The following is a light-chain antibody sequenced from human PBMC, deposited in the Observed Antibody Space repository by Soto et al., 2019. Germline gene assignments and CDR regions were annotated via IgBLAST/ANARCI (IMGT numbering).Light chain of an antibody. Sequence: QSVLTQPASVSGSPGQSITISCTGTSSDVGGYNYVSWYQQHPGKAHKLMIYDVSNRPSGASNRFSGSKSGNTASLTISVLQVEDEGDYYCSSYTRSNTYVFGTGTKVTVL. CDR2: DVS. J-gene: IGLJ1*01. V-gene: IGLV2-14*03. CDR1: SSDVGGYNY. CDR3: SSYTRSNTYV.